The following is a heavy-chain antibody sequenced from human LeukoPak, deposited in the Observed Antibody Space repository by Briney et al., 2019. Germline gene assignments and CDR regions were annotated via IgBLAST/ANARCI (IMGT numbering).Heavy chain of an antibody. D-gene: IGHD1-26*01. CDR2: ISGSGGST. J-gene: IGHJ4*02. CDR3: AKDVAGSGSYGFDY. V-gene: IGHV3-23*01. Sequence: PAGGSLRLSCAASGFTFSSYAMSWVRQAPGKGLEWVSAISGSGGSTYYADSVKGRFTISRDNSKNTLYLQMNSLRAEDTAIYYCAKDVAGSGSYGFDYWGQGTLVTVSS. CDR1: GFTFSSYA.